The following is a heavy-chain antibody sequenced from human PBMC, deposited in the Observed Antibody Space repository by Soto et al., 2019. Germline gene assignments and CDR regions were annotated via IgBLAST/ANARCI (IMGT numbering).Heavy chain of an antibody. V-gene: IGHV3-33*01. CDR2: IWFDGTRE. D-gene: IGHD2-21*02. Sequence: QVHLVESGGGVVQPGTSLRLSCAASGFTFSYYGMHWVRQAPGQGLEWVAFIWFDGTREFYTDSVKGRFSISRDNSNNTLYLQMNSLPAEATALYYCARVSTGDTAPNYFDFWGQGTLVTVSS. CDR1: GFTFSYYG. CDR3: ARVSTGDTAPNYFDF. J-gene: IGHJ4*02.